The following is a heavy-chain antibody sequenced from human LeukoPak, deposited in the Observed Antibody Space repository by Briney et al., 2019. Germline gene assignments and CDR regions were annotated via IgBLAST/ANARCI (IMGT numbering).Heavy chain of an antibody. CDR1: GYTFTGYY. V-gene: IGHV1-2*02. CDR3: ARETTYSSSGAFDI. Sequence: AASVKVSCKASGYTFTGYYMHWVRQAPGQGLEWMGWINPNSGGTNYAQKFQGRVTMTRDTSISTAYMELSRLRSDDTAVYYCARETTYSSSGAFDIWGQGTMVTVSS. D-gene: IGHD6-6*01. CDR2: INPNSGGT. J-gene: IGHJ3*02.